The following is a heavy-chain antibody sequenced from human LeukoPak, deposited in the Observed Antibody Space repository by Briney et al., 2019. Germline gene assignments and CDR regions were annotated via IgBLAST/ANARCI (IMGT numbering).Heavy chain of an antibody. CDR3: AKDIGKHDAFDI. Sequence: PGRSLRLSCAASGFTFDDYAMHWVRQAPGKGLEWVSGISWNSGSIGYADSVKGRFTISRDNAKNSLYLQMNSLRAEDMALYYCAKDIGKHDAFDIWGQGTMVTVSS. D-gene: IGHD1-1*01. CDR2: ISWNSGSI. CDR1: GFTFDDYA. J-gene: IGHJ3*02. V-gene: IGHV3-9*03.